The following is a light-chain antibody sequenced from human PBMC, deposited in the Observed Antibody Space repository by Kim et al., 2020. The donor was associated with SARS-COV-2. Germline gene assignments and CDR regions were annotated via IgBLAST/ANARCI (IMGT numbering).Light chain of an antibody. V-gene: IGLV10-54*04. CDR1: SNNVGNQG. J-gene: IGLJ1*01. Sequence: QAGLTQPPSVSKDLRQTATLTCTGNSNNVGNQGAAWLQQRQSLPPKLLSNRGNIRPSGISERFSASRSGNTASLTITDLQPEDEADYYCSAWDNSLDTYVFGTGTKVTVL. CDR3: SAWDNSLDTYV. CDR2: RGN.